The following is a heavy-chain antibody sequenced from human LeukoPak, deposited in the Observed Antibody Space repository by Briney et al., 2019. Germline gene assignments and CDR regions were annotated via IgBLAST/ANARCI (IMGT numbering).Heavy chain of an antibody. CDR3: ARAPLWFGDPGTYNWFDP. D-gene: IGHD3-10*01. J-gene: IGHJ5*02. V-gene: IGHV4-4*02. CDR1: GGSISSSNW. Sequence: PSGTLSLTCAVSGGSISSSNWWSWVRQPPGKGLEWIGEIYHSGSTNYTPSLKSRVTISVDKSKNRFSLKLSSVTAADTAVYYCARAPLWFGDPGTYNWFDPWGQGTLVTVSS. CDR2: IYHSGST.